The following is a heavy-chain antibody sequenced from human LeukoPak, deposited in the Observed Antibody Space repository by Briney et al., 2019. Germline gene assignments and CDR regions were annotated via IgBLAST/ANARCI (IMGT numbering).Heavy chain of an antibody. CDR2: ISYDGDNK. V-gene: IGHV3-30*18. Sequence: GGSLRLSCAASGFTFSTYGMHWGRQAPGKGLEWVAVISYDGDNKYFADSVKGRFTISRDNSKNTLYLQMNSLRAEDTAVYYCAKDRLLLARGVIDAFDIWGQGTMVTVSS. J-gene: IGHJ3*02. CDR1: GFTFSTYG. CDR3: AKDRLLLARGVIDAFDI. D-gene: IGHD3-10*01.